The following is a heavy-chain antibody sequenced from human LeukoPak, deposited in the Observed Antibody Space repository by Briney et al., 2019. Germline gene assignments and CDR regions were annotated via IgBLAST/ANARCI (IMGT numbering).Heavy chain of an antibody. Sequence: SETLSPTCTVSGGSISSYYWSWIRQPPGKGLEWIGYIYYSGSTNYNPSLKSRVTISVDTSKNQFSLKLSSVTAADTAVYYCARDPEGSGWYFDPWGQGTLVTVSS. J-gene: IGHJ5*02. V-gene: IGHV4-59*01. CDR2: IYYSGST. CDR1: GGSISSYY. CDR3: ARDPEGSGWYFDP. D-gene: IGHD6-19*01.